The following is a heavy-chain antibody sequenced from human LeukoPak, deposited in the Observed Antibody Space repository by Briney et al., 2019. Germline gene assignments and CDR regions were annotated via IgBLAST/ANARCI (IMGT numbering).Heavy chain of an antibody. CDR3: ARVGGGGYYDSSGTVDY. Sequence: GGSLRLSCAASGFTFSSYNMNWVRQAPGKGLEWVSSISSSSSYIYYADSVKGRFTISRDNAKNSLFLQMNSLRAEDTAVYYCARVGGGGYYDSSGTVDYWGQGTLVTVSS. V-gene: IGHV3-21*01. CDR1: GFTFSSYN. D-gene: IGHD3-22*01. CDR2: ISSSSSYI. J-gene: IGHJ4*02.